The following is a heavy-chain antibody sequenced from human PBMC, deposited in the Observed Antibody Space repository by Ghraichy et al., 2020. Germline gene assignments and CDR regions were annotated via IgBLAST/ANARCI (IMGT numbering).Heavy chain of an antibody. CDR3: ARGRPYYDFWSGSQTYYMDV. V-gene: IGHV3-21*01. CDR1: GFTFSSYS. J-gene: IGHJ6*03. CDR2: ISSSSSYI. D-gene: IGHD3-3*01. Sequence: GESLNISCAASGFTFSSYSMNWVRQAPGKGLEWVLSISSSSSYIYYADSVKGRFTISRDNAKNSLYLQMNSLRAEDTAVYYCARGRPYYDFWSGSQTYYMDVWGKGTTVTVSS.